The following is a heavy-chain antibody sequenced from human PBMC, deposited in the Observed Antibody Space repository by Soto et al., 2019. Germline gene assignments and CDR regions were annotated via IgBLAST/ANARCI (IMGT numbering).Heavy chain of an antibody. CDR1: GFTFSSYE. CDR2: ISSSGSTI. Sequence: GGSLRLSCGASGFTFSSYEMNWVRQAPGKGLEWVSYISSSGSTIYYADSVKGRFTISRDNAKNSLYLQMKSLRAEDTAVYYCARAEQQMIGTPKIYNWFDPWGPGTLVTVSS. CDR3: ARAEQQMIGTPKIYNWFDP. D-gene: IGHD6-13*01. J-gene: IGHJ5*02. V-gene: IGHV3-48*03.